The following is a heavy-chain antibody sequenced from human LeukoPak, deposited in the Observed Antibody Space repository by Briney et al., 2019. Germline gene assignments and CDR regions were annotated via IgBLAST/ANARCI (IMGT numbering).Heavy chain of an antibody. CDR2: INPDSGGT. CDR1: GYTFNDYY. V-gene: IGHV1-2*02. J-gene: IGHJ5*02. CDR3: ARVHPNERGLLWFGDHGYWFDP. D-gene: IGHD3-10*01. Sequence: WASVKVSCKASGYTFNDYYMHWVRQAPGQGLEWIGRINPDSGGTDYAQKFQGRVTMTRDTSITTAYMDLSGLRSDDTAVYYCARVHPNERGLLWFGDHGYWFDPWGQGTLVTVPS.